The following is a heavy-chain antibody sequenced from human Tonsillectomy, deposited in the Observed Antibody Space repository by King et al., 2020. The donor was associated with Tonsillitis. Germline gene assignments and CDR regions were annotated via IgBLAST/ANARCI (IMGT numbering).Heavy chain of an antibody. V-gene: IGHV3-30*18. D-gene: IGHD6-6*01. CDR3: AKLVFSSSPLSY. J-gene: IGHJ4*02. Sequence: VQLVESGGGVVQPGGSLRLSCAASGFTFSNYAIHWVRQAPGKGLEWVAVISYDGNNTYYADSVKGRFTISRDNSNNTLYLQMNSLRPEDTAVYWCAKLVFSSSPLSYWGQGTLVIVSS. CDR1: GFTFSNYA. CDR2: ISYDGNNT.